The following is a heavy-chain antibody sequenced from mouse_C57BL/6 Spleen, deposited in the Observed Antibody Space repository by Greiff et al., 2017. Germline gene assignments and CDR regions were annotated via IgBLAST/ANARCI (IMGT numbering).Heavy chain of an antibody. Sequence: EVKVEESGGGLVQPGGSMKLSCVASGFTFSNYWMNWVRQSPEQGLEWVAQIRLKSDNYATHYAESVKGRFTISRDDSKSSVYLQMNNLRAEDTGIYYCTGTYSKGDYWGQGTTLTVSS. CDR1: GFTFSNYW. J-gene: IGHJ2*01. CDR2: IRLKSDNYAT. CDR3: TGTYSKGDY. D-gene: IGHD2-5*01. V-gene: IGHV6-3*01.